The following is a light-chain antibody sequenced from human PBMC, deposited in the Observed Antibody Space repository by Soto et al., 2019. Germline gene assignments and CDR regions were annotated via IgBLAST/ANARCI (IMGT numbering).Light chain of an antibody. J-gene: IGKJ4*01. V-gene: IGKV3-15*01. CDR3: QQYNNWPLT. CDR1: QSVSSN. CDR2: GAS. Sequence: EIVMTQSPATLSVSPGERATLSCRASQSVSSNLAWYQQIPGQAPRLLIYGASTRATGIPARFSGSGSGTEFTLTISSLQSEDFAVYYCQQYNNWPLTLGGGTKVEIK.